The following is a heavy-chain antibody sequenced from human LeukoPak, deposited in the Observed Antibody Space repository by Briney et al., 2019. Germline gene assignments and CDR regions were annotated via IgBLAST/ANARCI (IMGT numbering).Heavy chain of an antibody. V-gene: IGHV3-48*01. CDR2: ISTSSSTM. J-gene: IGHJ6*03. CDR3: ARDREKQQLPQFFYYYYMDV. CDR1: GFTFSNAW. D-gene: IGHD6-13*01. Sequence: PGGSLRLSCAASGFTFSNAWMNWVRQAPGKGLEWVSYISTSSSTMYYADSVKGRFTISRDNARNSLYLQMNSLRAEDTAVYYCARDREKQQLPQFFYYYYMDVWGKGTTVTVSS.